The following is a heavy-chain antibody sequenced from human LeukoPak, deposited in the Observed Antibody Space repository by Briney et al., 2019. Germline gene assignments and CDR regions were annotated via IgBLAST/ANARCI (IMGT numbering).Heavy chain of an antibody. Sequence: GASVKVSCKASGYTFTDYYMHWVRQAPGQGLEWMGWINPNNGGTEYTQKFQGRVTMTRDTSSSTVYMYLRRLTSDDTAVYYCARDEKLLWFGDLDYWGQGTLVTVSS. CDR1: GYTFTDYY. CDR3: ARDEKLLWFGDLDY. J-gene: IGHJ4*02. V-gene: IGHV1-2*02. D-gene: IGHD3-10*01. CDR2: INPNNGGT.